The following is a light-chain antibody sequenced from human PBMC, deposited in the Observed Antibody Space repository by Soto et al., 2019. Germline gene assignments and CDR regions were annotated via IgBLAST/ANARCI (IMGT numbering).Light chain of an antibody. CDR2: LSSDGSH. V-gene: IGLV4-69*01. CDR3: QTWDTGARVV. CDR1: SGHSSYA. J-gene: IGLJ2*01. Sequence: QPVLTQSPSASASLGASVKLTCTLSSGHSSYAIAWHQQQPEKGPRYVMKLSSDGSHSKGDGIPDRFSGSSAGAERYLTISGLQSEDGADYYCQTWDTGARVVFGGGTQLTV.